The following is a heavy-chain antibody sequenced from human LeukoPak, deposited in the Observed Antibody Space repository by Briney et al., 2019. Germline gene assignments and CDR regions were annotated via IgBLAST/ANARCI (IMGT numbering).Heavy chain of an antibody. D-gene: IGHD3-22*01. J-gene: IGHJ4*02. V-gene: IGHV3-64D*06. CDR1: VFPFSRCD. CDR3: VRDIIGYPGFDY. Sequence: GVPLRLSCSLSVFPFSRCDILWARESPGKGREYVSTISSSGGRKYHADSVKRRFSISRDNYKNTVYLQESSLRLGDRVVYHCVRDIIGYPGFDYRGEGDLVTVSS. CDR2: ISSSGGRK.